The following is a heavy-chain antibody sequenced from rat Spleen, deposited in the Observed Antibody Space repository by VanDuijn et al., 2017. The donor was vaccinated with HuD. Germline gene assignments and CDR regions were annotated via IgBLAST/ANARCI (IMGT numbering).Heavy chain of an antibody. CDR2: ISYDGGST. V-gene: IGHV5-58*01. D-gene: IGHD1-1*01. J-gene: IGHJ2*01. CDR3: ARQHYSAPFDY. Sequence: EVQLVETGGGLVQPGSFLKLSCVASGFTFSSYWMYWVRQAPGKGLEWVAYISYDGGSTYYRDSVKGRFTISRDNAKSTLYLQMDSLRSEDTATYYCARQHYSAPFDYWGQGIMVTVSS. CDR1: GFTFSSYW.